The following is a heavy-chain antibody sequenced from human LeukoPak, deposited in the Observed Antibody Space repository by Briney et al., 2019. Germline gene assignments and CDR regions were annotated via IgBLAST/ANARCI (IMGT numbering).Heavy chain of an antibody. Sequence: PGGSLRLSCAASGFTFSSYWMHWVRQAPGKGLVWVSRINSDGSSTSYADSVKGRFTISRDNAKNSLYLQMNSLRAEDTAVYYCAGGARGYNWYIDLWGRGTLVTVSS. CDR1: GFTFSSYW. D-gene: IGHD3-16*01. V-gene: IGHV3-74*01. CDR2: INSDGSST. J-gene: IGHJ2*01. CDR3: AGGARGYNWYIDL.